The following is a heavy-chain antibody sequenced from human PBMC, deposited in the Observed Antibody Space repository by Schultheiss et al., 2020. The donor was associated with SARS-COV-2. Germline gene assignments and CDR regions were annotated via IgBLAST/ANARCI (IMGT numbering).Heavy chain of an antibody. CDR3: ARHSLWNSEA. D-gene: IGHD1-7*01. Sequence: ESLKISCAASGFTFSSYAMSWVRQAPGKGLEWIGSIYYSGSTYYNPSLKSRVTMSVDTSKNQFSLKLSSVTAADTAVYYCARHSLWNSEAWGQGTLVTVSS. V-gene: IGHV4-38-2*01. CDR1: GFTFSSYA. CDR2: IYYSGST. J-gene: IGHJ5*02.